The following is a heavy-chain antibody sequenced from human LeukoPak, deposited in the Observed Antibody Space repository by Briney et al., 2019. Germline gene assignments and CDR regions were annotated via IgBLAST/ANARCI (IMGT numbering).Heavy chain of an antibody. CDR1: GGTFSSYA. J-gene: IGHJ5*02. CDR2: IIPIFGTA. Sequence: GASVKVSCKASGGTFSSYAISWVRQAPGQGLEWMGGIIPIFGTANYAQKFQGRVTITTDESTSTAYMELSNLRSEDTAVYYCARSPNPSGGTGYNWFDPWGQGTLVTVSS. V-gene: IGHV1-69*05. D-gene: IGHD2-15*01. CDR3: ARSPNPSGGTGYNWFDP.